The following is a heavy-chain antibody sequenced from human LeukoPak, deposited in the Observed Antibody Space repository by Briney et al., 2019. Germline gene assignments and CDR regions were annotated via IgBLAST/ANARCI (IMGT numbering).Heavy chain of an antibody. CDR2: ISSSGSTI. CDR3: ARKDLNYYYYYMDV. V-gene: IGHV3-48*03. J-gene: IGHJ6*03. Sequence: GGSLRLSCAASGFTFSSYEMNWVRQAPGKGLEWVSYISSSGSTIYYADSVKGRFTISRDNAKNSLYLQMDSLRAEDTAVYYRARKDLNYYYYYMDVWGKGTTVTVSS. D-gene: IGHD3/OR15-3a*01. CDR1: GFTFSSYE.